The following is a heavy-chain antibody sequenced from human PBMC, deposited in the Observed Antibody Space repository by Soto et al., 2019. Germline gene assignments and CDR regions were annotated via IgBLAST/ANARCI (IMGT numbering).Heavy chain of an antibody. CDR1: GGSFSGYY. Sequence: SETLSLTCAVYGGSFSGYYWSWIRQPPGKGLEWIGEINHSGSTNYNPSLKSRVTISVDTSKNQFSLKLSSVTAADTAVYYCARGPSGDKVNYWGQGILVT. D-gene: IGHD7-27*01. CDR2: INHSGST. CDR3: ARGPSGDKVNY. J-gene: IGHJ4*02. V-gene: IGHV4-34*01.